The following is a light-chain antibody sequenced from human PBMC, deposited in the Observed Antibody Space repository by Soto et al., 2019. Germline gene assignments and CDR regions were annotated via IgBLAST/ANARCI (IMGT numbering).Light chain of an antibody. CDR1: QDITSY. CDR2: TAS. CDR3: QQRKNYPIT. J-gene: IGKJ5*01. Sequence: DIQLTQSPSFLSASVGDRVTITCRASQDITSYLAWYQQKPGKAPKLLIHTASTLQTGVPSRFSGSGSGTEFHLTISSLQPEDFATYYCQQRKNYPITFGQGTRLEIK. V-gene: IGKV1-9*01.